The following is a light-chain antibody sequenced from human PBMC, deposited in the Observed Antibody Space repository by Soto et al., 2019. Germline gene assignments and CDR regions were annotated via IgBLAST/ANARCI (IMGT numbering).Light chain of an antibody. CDR2: GAS. CDR3: QQYSSWHPTN. J-gene: IGKJ1*01. Sequence: EIVMTQSPATLSVSPGERATLSCRASQSVSSNLAWYQQKPGQAPRLLIYGASTRATAIPARFSGSGSGTELTIKIRRMQSGDFEPYYCQQYSSWHPTNFGKGTKVDI. V-gene: IGKV3-15*01. CDR1: QSVSSN.